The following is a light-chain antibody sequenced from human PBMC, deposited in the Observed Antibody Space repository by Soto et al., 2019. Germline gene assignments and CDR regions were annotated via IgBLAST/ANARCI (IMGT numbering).Light chain of an antibody. J-gene: IGLJ1*01. CDR1: SSNIGSNY. V-gene: IGLV1-47*02. CDR2: SNN. CDR3: AAWDDSLSGRYV. Sequence: QSVLTQPPSASGTPGQRVTISCSGSSSNIGSNYVYWYQQLPGTAPKLLIYSNNQRPSGVPDRLSGSKSGTSASLAISGLRSEDEADYYCAAWDDSLSGRYVFGTGTKLTVL.